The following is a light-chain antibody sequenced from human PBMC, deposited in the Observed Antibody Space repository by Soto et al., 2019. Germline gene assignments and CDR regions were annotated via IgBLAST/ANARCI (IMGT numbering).Light chain of an antibody. CDR2: EVS. Sequence: QSALTRPASVSGSPGQSITISCTGTSSDVGGYNYVSWYQQHPGKAPKLMIYEVSNRPSGVSNRFSGSKSGNTASLTISGLQAEDEADYYCSSYTSSSTRVFGTGTK. V-gene: IGLV2-14*01. J-gene: IGLJ1*01. CDR1: SSDVGGYNY. CDR3: SSYTSSSTRV.